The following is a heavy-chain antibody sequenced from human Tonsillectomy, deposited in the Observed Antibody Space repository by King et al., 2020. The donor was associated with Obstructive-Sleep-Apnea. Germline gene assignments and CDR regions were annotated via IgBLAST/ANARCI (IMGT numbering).Heavy chain of an antibody. CDR1: GFTFSDYY. CDR3: ARDLNYYDSSGYYPDGWFDP. D-gene: IGHD3-22*01. Sequence: VQLVESGGGLVKPGGSQRLSCAASGFTFSDYYMSWIRQAPGKGLEWVSCISGSSTYTTYADSVKGRFTISRDNAKNSLYLQMNSLRAEDTAVYYCARDLNYYDSSGYYPDGWFDPWGQGTLVTVSS. J-gene: IGHJ5*02. V-gene: IGHV3-11*06. CDR2: ISGSSTYT.